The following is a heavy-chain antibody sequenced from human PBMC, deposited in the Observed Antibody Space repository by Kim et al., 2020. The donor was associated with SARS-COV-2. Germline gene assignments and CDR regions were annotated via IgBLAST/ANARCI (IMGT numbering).Heavy chain of an antibody. V-gene: IGHV1-18*01. CDR2: ISAYNGNT. CDR1: GYTFTSYG. J-gene: IGHJ4*02. D-gene: IGHD3-9*01. Sequence: ASVKVSCKASGYTFTSYGISWVRQAPGQGLEWMGWISAYNGNTNYAQKLQGRVTMTTDTSTSTAYMELRSLRSDDTAVYYCARDSESSYDILTGYYDYWGQGTLVTVSS. CDR3: ARDSESSYDILTGYYDY.